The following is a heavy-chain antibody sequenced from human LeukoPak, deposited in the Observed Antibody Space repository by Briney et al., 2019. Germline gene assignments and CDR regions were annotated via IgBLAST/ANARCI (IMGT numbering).Heavy chain of an antibody. CDR2: IRPDGSEK. V-gene: IGHV3-7*03. CDR1: GFSFSIYW. CDR3: ARENYFSFEY. D-gene: IGHD3-16*01. J-gene: IGHJ4*02. Sequence: EGSLRLSCAASGFSFSIYWMTWVRQASGKGLEWVANIRPDGSEKYYADSVRGRCTISRDNTRNTLDLQMTSLRPEDTAVYYCARENYFSFEYWGQGALVTVSS.